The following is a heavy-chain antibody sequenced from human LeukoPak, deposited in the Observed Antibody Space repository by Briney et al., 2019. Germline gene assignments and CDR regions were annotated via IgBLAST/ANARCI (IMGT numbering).Heavy chain of an antibody. CDR1: GYSISSGDY. V-gene: IGHV4-38-2*02. CDR2: IYNSGST. Sequence: SETLSLTCTVSGYSISSGDYWGWIRQPPGKGLEWIGSIYNSGSTYYNPSLKSRVSISVDTSKIQFSLRLSSVTAADTAVYYCATIVVDPGSVYYYMDVWGKGTTVTVSS. D-gene: IGHD2-2*01. CDR3: ATIVVDPGSVYYYMDV. J-gene: IGHJ6*03.